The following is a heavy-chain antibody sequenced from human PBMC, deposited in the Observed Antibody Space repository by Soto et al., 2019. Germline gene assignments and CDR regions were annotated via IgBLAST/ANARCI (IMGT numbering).Heavy chain of an antibody. J-gene: IGHJ4*02. V-gene: IGHV4-34*01. D-gene: IGHD6-6*01. CDR2: INHSGST. CDR1: GGSFSGYY. CDR3: ARGPGSSSFGSELDY. Sequence: QVQLQQWGAGLLKPSETLSLTCAVYGGSFSGYYWSWIRQPPGKGLEWIGEINHSGSTNYNPSLKSRVTISVDTSKNQFSLKLSSVTAADTAVYYCARGPGSSSFGSELDYWGQGTLVTVSS.